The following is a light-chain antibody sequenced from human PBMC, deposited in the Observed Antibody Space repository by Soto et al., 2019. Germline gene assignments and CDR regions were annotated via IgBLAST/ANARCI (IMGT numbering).Light chain of an antibody. CDR3: QKYDSLPRT. CDR2: GAS. V-gene: IGKV3-20*01. Sequence: EIVLTQSPGTLSVSPGDGATLSCRASQTVGNNYLAWYQQRPGQALRLLIHGASSRATGIPDRFSGSGSGTEFTLTIGRLEPEDFAVYYCQKYDSLPRTFGQGTEVEIK. CDR1: QTVGNNY. J-gene: IGKJ1*01.